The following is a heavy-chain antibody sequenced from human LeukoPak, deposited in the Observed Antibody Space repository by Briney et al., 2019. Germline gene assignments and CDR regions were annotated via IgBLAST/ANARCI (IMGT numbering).Heavy chain of an antibody. V-gene: IGHV1-18*01. CDR2: ISAYNGNT. J-gene: IGHJ4*02. Sequence: ASVKVSSKASGYTFTIYGISSVRQAPGQGLEWMGWISAYNGNTNYTQKLQGRVTMTTDTSTSTAYMELRSLRSDDTAVYYCARGRTSGYSYGPPTYWGQGTLVTVSS. D-gene: IGHD5-18*01. CDR1: GYTFTIYG. CDR3: ARGRTSGYSYGPPTY.